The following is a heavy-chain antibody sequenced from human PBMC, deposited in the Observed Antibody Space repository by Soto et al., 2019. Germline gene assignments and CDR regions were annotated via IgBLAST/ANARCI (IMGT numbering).Heavy chain of an antibody. J-gene: IGHJ6*02. CDR2: ISYDGSNK. CDR1: GFTFSSYA. Sequence: QVQLVESGGGVVQPGRSLRLSCAASGFTFSSYAMHWVRQAPGKGLEWVAVISYDGSNKYYADSVKGRFTISRDNSKNXLYLQMNSLRAEDTAVYYCARDRSSSYSYCYGMDVWGQGTTVTVSS. CDR3: ARDRSSSYSYCYGMDV. D-gene: IGHD2-15*01. V-gene: IGHV3-30-3*01.